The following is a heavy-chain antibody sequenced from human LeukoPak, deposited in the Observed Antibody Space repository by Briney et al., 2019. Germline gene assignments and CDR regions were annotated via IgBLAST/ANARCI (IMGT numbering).Heavy chain of an antibody. CDR2: INPNSGGT. V-gene: IGHV1-2*02. J-gene: IGHJ5*02. CDR1: GYSFTDYY. Sequence: GASVKVSCKASGYSFTDYYMHWVRQAPGQGLEWMGWINPNSGGTNHAQKFRGRITMTRDTSTDTAYMEVNSLRSDDTAVYYCAREGKAADDVNWFDPWGQGTLVTVSS. CDR3: AREGKAADDVNWFDP. D-gene: IGHD6-13*01.